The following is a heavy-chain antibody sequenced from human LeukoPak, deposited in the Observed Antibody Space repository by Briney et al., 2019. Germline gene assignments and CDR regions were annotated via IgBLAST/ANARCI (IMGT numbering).Heavy chain of an antibody. CDR2: ISSSSSYI. CDR1: GFTFSSYS. J-gene: IGHJ4*02. CDR3: ARTGVGGSYYARGSFDY. Sequence: GGSLRLSCAASGFTFSSYSMNWVRQAPGKGLEWVSSISSSSSYIYYADSVKGRFTISRDNAKNPLYLQMNSLRAEDTAVYYCARTGVGGSYYARGSFDYWGQGTLVTVSS. V-gene: IGHV3-21*01. D-gene: IGHD1-26*01.